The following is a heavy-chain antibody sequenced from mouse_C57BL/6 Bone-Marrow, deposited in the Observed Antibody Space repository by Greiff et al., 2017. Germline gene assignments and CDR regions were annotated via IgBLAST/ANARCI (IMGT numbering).Heavy chain of an antibody. V-gene: IGHV5-17*01. CDR2: ISSGSSTI. D-gene: IGHD2-3*01. J-gene: IGHJ2*01. CDR3: ARGDGYYVVDY. Sequence: EVKLVESGGGLVKPGGSLKLSCAASGFTFSDYGMHWVRQAPEKGLEWVAYISSGSSTIYYADTVKSRFTISRDNAKNTLFLQMTSLRSEDTAMYYCARGDGYYVVDYWGQGTTLTVSS. CDR1: GFTFSDYG.